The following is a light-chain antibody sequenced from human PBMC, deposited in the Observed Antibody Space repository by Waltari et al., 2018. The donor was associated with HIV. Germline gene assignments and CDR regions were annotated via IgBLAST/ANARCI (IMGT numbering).Light chain of an antibody. Sequence: QSALTQPPSASGSLGQSVTISCTGSSSDIGAYEFFSWFQQHPHSAPQLLLYEVTRRRSTGSDRCSGSRSGNTAFLTVAGLQPDDEATYFCSSYGDSLRVLFGGGTNVTVL. CDR2: EVT. CDR3: SSYGDSLRVL. V-gene: IGLV2-8*01. CDR1: SSDIGAYEF. J-gene: IGLJ3*02.